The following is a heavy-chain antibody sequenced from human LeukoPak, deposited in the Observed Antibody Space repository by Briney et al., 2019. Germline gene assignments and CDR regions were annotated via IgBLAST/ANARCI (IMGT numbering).Heavy chain of an antibody. V-gene: IGHV4-59*08. CDR2: IYYSGST. CDR3: ARQGYYGSGKGFDH. CDR1: GGSISSYY. Sequence: SETLSLTCTVSGGSISSYYWSWIRQPPGKGLEWIGYIYYSGSTNYNPSLKSRVTISVDTSKNQFSLKLSSVTAADTAVYYCARQGYYGSGKGFDHWGQGTLVTVSS. D-gene: IGHD3-10*01. J-gene: IGHJ4*02.